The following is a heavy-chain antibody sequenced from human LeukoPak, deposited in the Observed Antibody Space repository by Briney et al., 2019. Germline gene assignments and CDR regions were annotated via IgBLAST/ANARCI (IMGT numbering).Heavy chain of an antibody. Sequence: GGSLRLSCAASGFTFSSYAMSWVRQAPGKGLEWVSGISGSGGNTYYAGSVKGRFTISRDNSKNTLYLQMNSLRAEDTAVYYCAKGSGIAAALRDWFDPWGQGTLVTVSS. D-gene: IGHD6-13*01. J-gene: IGHJ5*02. CDR1: GFTFSSYA. V-gene: IGHV3-23*01. CDR3: AKGSGIAAALRDWFDP. CDR2: ISGSGGNT.